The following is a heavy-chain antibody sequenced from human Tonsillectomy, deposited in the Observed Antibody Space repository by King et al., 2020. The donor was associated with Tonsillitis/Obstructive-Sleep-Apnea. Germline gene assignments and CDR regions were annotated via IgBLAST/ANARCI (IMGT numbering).Heavy chain of an antibody. CDR3: ARGPRGDYGDYFGWFDP. J-gene: IGHJ5*02. D-gene: IGHD4-17*01. Sequence: VQLVESGGGVVRPGGSLRLSCAASEFIFDDYGMNWVRQVPGKGLEWVSGINWNGGSTGYADSVKGRFTISRDNAKNSLYLPMNSLRAEDTALYYCARGPRGDYGDYFGWFDPWGQGTLVTVSS. V-gene: IGHV3-20*04. CDR1: EFIFDDYG. CDR2: INWNGGST.